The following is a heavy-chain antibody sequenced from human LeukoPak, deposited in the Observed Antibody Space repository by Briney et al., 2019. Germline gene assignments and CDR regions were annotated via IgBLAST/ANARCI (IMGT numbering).Heavy chain of an antibody. CDR2: ISSSSSYI. CDR3: ARDGGYLDSGYDEGVSYYYYGMDV. D-gene: IGHD5-12*01. Sequence: PGGSLRLSCAASGFTFSSYSMNWVRQAPGKGLEWVSSISSSSSYIYYADSVKGRFTISRDNAKNSLYLQMNSLRAEDTAVYYCARDGGYLDSGYDEGVSYYYYGMDVWGQGTTVTVSS. CDR1: GFTFSSYS. J-gene: IGHJ6*02. V-gene: IGHV3-21*01.